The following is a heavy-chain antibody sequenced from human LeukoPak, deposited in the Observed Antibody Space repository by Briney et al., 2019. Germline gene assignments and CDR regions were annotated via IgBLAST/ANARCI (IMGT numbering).Heavy chain of an antibody. V-gene: IGHV3-21*01. J-gene: IGHJ4*02. CDR2: ISSSSSYI. Sequence: GGSLRLSCAASGFTFSSYSMNWVRQAPGKGLEWVSSISSSSSYIHYADSVKGRFTISRDNAKNSLYLQMNSLRAEDTAVYYCARDQGEMATIGFDYWGQGTLVTVSS. CDR3: ARDQGEMATIGFDY. CDR1: GFTFSSYS. D-gene: IGHD5-24*01.